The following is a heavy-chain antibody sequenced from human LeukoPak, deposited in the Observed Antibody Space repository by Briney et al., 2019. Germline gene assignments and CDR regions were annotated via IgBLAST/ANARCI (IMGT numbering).Heavy chain of an antibody. D-gene: IGHD6-6*01. CDR2: ISGSGGST. CDR1: GFTFSSFA. Sequence: TGGSLRLSCAASGFTFSSFAMSWVRQAPGKGLEWVSAISGSGGSTYYADSVKGRFTISRDNPKNTLYLQMNSLRAEDTAVYYCAKEKGSSPAFDYWGQGTLVTVSS. J-gene: IGHJ4*02. V-gene: IGHV3-23*01. CDR3: AKEKGSSPAFDY.